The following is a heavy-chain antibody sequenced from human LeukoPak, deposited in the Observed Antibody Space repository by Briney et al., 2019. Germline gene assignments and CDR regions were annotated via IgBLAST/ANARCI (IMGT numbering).Heavy chain of an antibody. D-gene: IGHD3-9*01. CDR2: IYSGGST. CDR1: GFTVSSNY. V-gene: IGHV3-53*01. Sequence: GGSLRLSCAASGFTVSSNYMSWVRQAPGKGLEWVSVIYSGGSTYYADSVKGRFTISRDNSKNTLYLQMNSLRAEDTAVYYCAKDGRGLNVLRYFDWLGTGFDYWGQGTLVTVSS. CDR3: AKDGRGLNVLRYFDWLGTGFDY. J-gene: IGHJ4*02.